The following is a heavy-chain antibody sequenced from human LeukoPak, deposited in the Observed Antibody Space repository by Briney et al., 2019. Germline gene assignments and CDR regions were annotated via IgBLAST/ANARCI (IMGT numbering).Heavy chain of an antibody. V-gene: IGHV3-30*02. Sequence: GGSLRLSCAASGFTFSSYGMRWVRQAPGKGLEWVAFIRYDGSNKYYADSVKGRFTISRDNSKNTLNLQMNSLRAEDTAVYYCAKDYYGSGSYYENFDYWGQGTLVTVSS. D-gene: IGHD3-10*01. CDR2: IRYDGSNK. CDR3: AKDYYGSGSYYENFDY. J-gene: IGHJ4*02. CDR1: GFTFSSYG.